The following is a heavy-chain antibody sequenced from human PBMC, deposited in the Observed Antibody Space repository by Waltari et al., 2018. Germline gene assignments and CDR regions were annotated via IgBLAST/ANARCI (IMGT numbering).Heavy chain of an antibody. CDR3: ARDHSSGSYVSGY. CDR1: GYTFTGYY. J-gene: IGHJ4*02. CDR2: INPNSGGT. V-gene: IGHV1-2*02. D-gene: IGHD1-26*01. Sequence: QVQLVQSGAAVKKPGASVKVSCKASGYTFTGYYLPGVRRAPGQGLEWMGWINPNSGGTNYAQKFQGRVTMTRDTSISTAYMELSRLRSDDTAVYYCARDHSSGSYVSGYWGQGTLVTVSS.